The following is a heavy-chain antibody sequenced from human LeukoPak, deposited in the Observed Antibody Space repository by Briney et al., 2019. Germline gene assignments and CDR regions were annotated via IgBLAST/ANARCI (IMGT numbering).Heavy chain of an antibody. D-gene: IGHD2-2*01. J-gene: IGHJ6*03. Sequence: SETLSLTCAVYGGSFSGYYWSWIRQPPGKGLEWIGEINHSGSTNYNPSLKSRVTISVDTSKNQFSLKLSSVTAADTAVYYCARRRIVVVPAARYYYYMDVWGKGTTVTVSS. CDR2: INHSGST. CDR1: GGSFSGYY. CDR3: ARRRIVVVPAARYYYYMDV. V-gene: IGHV4-34*01.